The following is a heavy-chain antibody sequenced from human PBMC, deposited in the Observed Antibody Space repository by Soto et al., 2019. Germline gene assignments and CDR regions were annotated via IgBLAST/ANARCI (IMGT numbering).Heavy chain of an antibody. J-gene: IGHJ4*02. V-gene: IGHV3-74*03. Sequence: GGSLRLSCAASGLTFRSYWMHWVRQAPGKGLVWVSRINTDGSVAMYVDSVKGRFTISRDNAKNTLSLQMNSLRAEDTAVYYCAGDLGDSSGYVFDYWGKGTLVTVSS. CDR1: GLTFRSYW. CDR3: AGDLGDSSGYVFDY. D-gene: IGHD3-22*01. CDR2: INTDGSVA.